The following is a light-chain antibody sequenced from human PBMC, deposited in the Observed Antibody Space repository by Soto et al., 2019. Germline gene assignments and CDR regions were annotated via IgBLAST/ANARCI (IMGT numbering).Light chain of an antibody. Sequence: EIVLTQSPGTLSLSPGERATLSCRASQSVSSSYLAWYQQKPGPAPRLLIYGASSRATGIPDRFSGSGSGTDFTLTISRLEPEDFAMYYCQQYGSSLGVTFGGGTKVEIK. CDR2: GAS. CDR1: QSVSSSY. CDR3: QQYGSSLGVT. J-gene: IGKJ4*01. V-gene: IGKV3-20*01.